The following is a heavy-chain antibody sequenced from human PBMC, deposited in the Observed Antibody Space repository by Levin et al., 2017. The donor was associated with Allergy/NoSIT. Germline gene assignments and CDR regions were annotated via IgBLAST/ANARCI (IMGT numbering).Heavy chain of an antibody. CDR3: ARGSGIAARRKRDYYYGMDV. D-gene: IGHD6-6*01. CDR2: IIPIFGTA. J-gene: IGHJ6*02. Sequence: SVKVSCKASGGTFSSYAISWVRQAPGQGLEWMGGIIPIFGTANYAQKFQGRVTITADESTSTAYMELSSLRSEDTAVYYCARGSGIAARRKRDYYYGMDVWGQGTTVTVSS. CDR1: GGTFSSYA. V-gene: IGHV1-69*13.